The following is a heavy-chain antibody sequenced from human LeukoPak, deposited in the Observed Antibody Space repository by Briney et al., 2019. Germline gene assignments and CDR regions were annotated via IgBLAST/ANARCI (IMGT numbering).Heavy chain of an antibody. D-gene: IGHD2-2*01. V-gene: IGHV4-59*11. CDR1: GGSLSGHY. J-gene: IGHJ4*02. CDR3: ARFSWGCSTASCYLTN. Sequence: PSETLSLTCTVGGGSLSGHYWGWIRQPPGKGLELVGHIYYTGPTFYNPSLNSRVTITLDTPRNQFSLRLTSVIAADTAVYYCARFSWGCSTASCYLTNWGQGALVTVSS. CDR2: IYYTGPT.